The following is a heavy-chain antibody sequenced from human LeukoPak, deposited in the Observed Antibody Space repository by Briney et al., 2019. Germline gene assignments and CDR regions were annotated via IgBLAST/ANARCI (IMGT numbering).Heavy chain of an antibody. V-gene: IGHV3-21*01. Sequence: GGSLRLTCAASRFTFSSYSMNWVRQAPGKGLEWVSSISSSSSYIYYADSVKGRFTISRDNAKNSLYLQMNSLRAEDTAVYYCARDRAKIAAAGKDYWGQGTLVTVSS. J-gene: IGHJ4*02. D-gene: IGHD6-13*01. CDR3: ARDRAKIAAAGKDY. CDR2: ISSSSSYI. CDR1: RFTFSSYS.